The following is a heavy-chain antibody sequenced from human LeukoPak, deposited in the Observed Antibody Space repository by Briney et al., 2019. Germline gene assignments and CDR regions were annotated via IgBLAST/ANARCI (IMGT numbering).Heavy chain of an antibody. CDR2: ISASGST. J-gene: IGHJ6*03. CDR1: GGSISSYY. V-gene: IGHV4-4*09. D-gene: IGHD5-24*01. CDR3: ARHPAYNAYDYYYFYMDV. Sequence: SETLSLTCTVSGGSISSYYWTWIRQSPGKGLEWIGYISASGSTNYNPSLKSRVTMSVDTSKNQFSLKLTSVTAADTAVYYCARHPAYNAYDYYYFYMDVWGKGTTVTVSS.